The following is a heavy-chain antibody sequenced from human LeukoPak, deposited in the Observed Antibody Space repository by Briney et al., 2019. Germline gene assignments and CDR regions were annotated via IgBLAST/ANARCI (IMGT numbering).Heavy chain of an antibody. Sequence: SVKISCKASGGTFSSYAISWVRQAPGQGLEWMGGIIPIFGTANYAQKFQGRVTITADKSTSTAYMELSSLRSEDTAVYYCAREKDNQGHFQHWGQGTLVTVSS. V-gene: IGHV1-69*06. CDR3: AREKDNQGHFQH. J-gene: IGHJ1*01. CDR1: GGTFSSYA. D-gene: IGHD1-14*01. CDR2: IIPIFGTA.